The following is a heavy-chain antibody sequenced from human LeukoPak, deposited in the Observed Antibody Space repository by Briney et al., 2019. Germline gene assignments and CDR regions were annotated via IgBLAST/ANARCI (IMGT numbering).Heavy chain of an antibody. CDR2: ISSSSSYI. J-gene: IGHJ3*02. Sequence: GGSLRLSCAASGFTFDDCAMHWVRQAPGKGLEWVSSISSSSSYIYYADSVKGRFTISRDNAKNSLYLQMNSLRAEDTAVYYCARDRSVVVTTPHAFDIWGQGTMVTVSS. CDR3: ARDRSVVVTTPHAFDI. V-gene: IGHV3-21*01. CDR1: GFTFDDCA. D-gene: IGHD2-21*02.